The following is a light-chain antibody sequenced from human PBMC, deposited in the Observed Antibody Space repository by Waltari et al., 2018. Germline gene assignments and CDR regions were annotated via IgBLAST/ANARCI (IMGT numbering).Light chain of an antibody. Sequence: QSALTQPASVSGSPGQSITISCTGTSSDVGGYNYVSWYQQHPGKAPKLMIYDVSNRPSGVSKRFSGSKSGNTASLTISGLQAEDEADYYCSSYTSSNTLGFGTGTKVTVL. CDR1: SSDVGGYNY. J-gene: IGLJ1*01. V-gene: IGLV2-14*03. CDR3: SSYTSSNTLG. CDR2: DVS.